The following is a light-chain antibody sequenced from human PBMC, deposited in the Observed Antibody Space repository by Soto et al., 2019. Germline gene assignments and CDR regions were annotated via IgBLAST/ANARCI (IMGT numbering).Light chain of an antibody. CDR1: SSDVGRYDY. CDR3: SSYTGGNPSYV. CDR2: DVT. V-gene: IGLV2-11*01. Sequence: QSALTQPRSVSASPGQSVTISCTGTSSDVGRYDYVSWYQQHPGKAPKLIVYDVTIRPSGVSDRFSGSKSGNTASLTVSGLQAEDEADYYCSSYTGGNPSYVFGTGTKVTVL. J-gene: IGLJ1*01.